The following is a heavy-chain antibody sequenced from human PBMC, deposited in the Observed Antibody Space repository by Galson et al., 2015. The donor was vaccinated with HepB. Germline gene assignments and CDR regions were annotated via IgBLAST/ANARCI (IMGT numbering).Heavy chain of an antibody. J-gene: IGHJ6*02. V-gene: IGHV3-73*01. CDR1: GFPSNNAW. Sequence: SLRLSCAASGFPSNNAWMTLVRQAPGMGLEWVGRIRNRANNYATAYAASVRGRFTVSRDDSKNTAYLQMNSLKTEDTAVYYCTRPGYGSSWFLDYSHGMDIWGQGTTVIVS. CDR2: IRNRANNYAT. CDR3: TRPGYGSSWFLDYSHGMDI. D-gene: IGHD6-13*01.